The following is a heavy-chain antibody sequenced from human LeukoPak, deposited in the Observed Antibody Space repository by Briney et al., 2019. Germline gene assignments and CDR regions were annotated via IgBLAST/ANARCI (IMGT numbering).Heavy chain of an antibody. CDR1: GGSISNYY. Sequence: SETLCLTCTVSGGSISNYYWSWIRQPPGKGLEWIGYIYYSGSTNYNPSLKSRVTISVDTSKNQFSLKLSSVTAADTAVYYCAREGRGVSVGMDVWGQGTTVTVSS. CDR3: AREGRGVSVGMDV. CDR2: IYYSGST. D-gene: IGHD2-8*01. J-gene: IGHJ6*02. V-gene: IGHV4-59*01.